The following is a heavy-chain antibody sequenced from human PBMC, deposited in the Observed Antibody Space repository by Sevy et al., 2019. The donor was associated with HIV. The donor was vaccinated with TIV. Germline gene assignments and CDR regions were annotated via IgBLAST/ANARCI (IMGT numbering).Heavy chain of an antibody. D-gene: IGHD3-22*01. V-gene: IGHV4-31*01. J-gene: IGHJ1*01. CDR1: GGSISSGGYY. CDR3: ARVEYDSSGYYSAEYFQH. Sequence: SETLSLTCTVSGGSISSGGYYWSWIRQHPGKGLEWIGYIYYSGSTYYNPSLKSLVTISVDTSKNQFSLKLSSVTAADTAVYYCARVEYDSSGYYSAEYFQHWGQGTLVTVSS. CDR2: IYYSGST.